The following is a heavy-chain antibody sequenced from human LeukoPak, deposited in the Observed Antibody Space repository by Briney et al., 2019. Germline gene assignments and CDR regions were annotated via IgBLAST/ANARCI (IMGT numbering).Heavy chain of an antibody. J-gene: IGHJ5*02. CDR1: GYTFTSYG. D-gene: IGHD3-16*02. CDR3: ARDTAWRLRLGELSYNWFDP. Sequence: ASVKVSCKASGYTFTSYGISWVRQALGQGLEWMGGIIPIFGTANYAQKFQGRVTITADESTSTAYMELSSLRSEDTAVYYCARDTAWRLRLGELSYNWFDPWGQGTLVTVSS. CDR2: IIPIFGTA. V-gene: IGHV1-69*13.